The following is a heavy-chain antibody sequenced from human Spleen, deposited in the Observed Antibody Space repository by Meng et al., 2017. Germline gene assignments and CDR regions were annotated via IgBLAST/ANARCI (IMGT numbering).Heavy chain of an antibody. J-gene: IGHJ4*02. CDR1: GFTFSSYS. CDR3: ARGYSGYDPFDY. Sequence: GESLKISCAASGFTFSSYSMNWVRQAPGKGLEWVSSISSSSSYIYYADSVKGRFTISRDNAKNSLYLQMNSLRAEDTAVYYCARGYSGYDPFDYWGQGTLVTVSS. CDR2: ISSSSSYI. D-gene: IGHD5-12*01. V-gene: IGHV3-21*01.